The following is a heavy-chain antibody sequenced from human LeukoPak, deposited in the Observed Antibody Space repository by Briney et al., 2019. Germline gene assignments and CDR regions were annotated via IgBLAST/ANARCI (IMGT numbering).Heavy chain of an antibody. CDR3: ARDRQQNYDFWSGYFRAHSYGMDV. D-gene: IGHD3-3*01. Sequence: SQTLSLTCTVSGGSISSGGYYWSWIRQHPGKGLEWIGYIYYSGSTYYNPSLKSRVTISVDTSKNQFSLKLSSVTAADTAVYYCARDRQQNYDFWSGYFRAHSYGMDVWGQGTTVTVSS. V-gene: IGHV4-31*03. CDR2: IYYSGST. J-gene: IGHJ6*02. CDR1: GGSISSGGYY.